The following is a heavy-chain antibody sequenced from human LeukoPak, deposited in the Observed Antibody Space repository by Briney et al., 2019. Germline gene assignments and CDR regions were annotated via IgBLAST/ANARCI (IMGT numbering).Heavy chain of an antibody. V-gene: IGHV4-59*01. CDR2: IYYSGST. D-gene: IGHD3-16*01. CDR3: ARVGMIYYYYMDV. Sequence: SETLSLTCTVSGGSISSYYWSWIRQPPGKGLEWIGYIYYSGSTNYNPSLKSRVTISVDTSKNQFSLKLSSVTAADTAVYYCARVGMIYYYYMDVWGKGTTVTVSS. J-gene: IGHJ6*03. CDR1: GGSISSYY.